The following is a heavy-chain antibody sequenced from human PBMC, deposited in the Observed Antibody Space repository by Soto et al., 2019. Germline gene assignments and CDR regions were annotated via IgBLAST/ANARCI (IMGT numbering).Heavy chain of an antibody. D-gene: IGHD1-26*01. CDR1: GFTFSSYA. J-gene: IGHJ4*02. Sequence: GETLRLTCVASGFTFSSYAMSWVRQAPGKGLEWVSAMSGSGGSTYYADSVKGRFTISRDNSKNTLYLQMNSLRAEDTAVYYCAKSNRDSGSYQTLPRGYFDYWGQGTLVNVSS. V-gene: IGHV3-23*01. CDR3: AKSNRDSGSYQTLPRGYFDY. CDR2: MSGSGGST.